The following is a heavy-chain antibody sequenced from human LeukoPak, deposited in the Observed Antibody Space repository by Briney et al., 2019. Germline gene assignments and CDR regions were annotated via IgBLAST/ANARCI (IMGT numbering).Heavy chain of an antibody. CDR2: IYHSGST. V-gene: IGHV4-30-2*01. Sequence: SGTLSLTCAVSGGSISSSNYYWGWIRQPPGKGLEWIGYIYHSGSTYYNPSLKSRVTISVDRSKNQFSLKLSSVTAADTAVYYCAIGYSSSAFDYWGQGTLVTVSS. J-gene: IGHJ4*02. CDR1: GGSISSSNYY. CDR3: AIGYSSSAFDY. D-gene: IGHD6-6*01.